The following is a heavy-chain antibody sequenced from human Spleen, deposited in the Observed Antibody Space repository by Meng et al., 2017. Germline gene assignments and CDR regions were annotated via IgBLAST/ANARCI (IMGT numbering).Heavy chain of an antibody. V-gene: IGHV3-33*08. CDR2: IWYDGSNK. J-gene: IGHJ4*02. CDR3: ARELVSYFDY. Sequence: LSLTCAASGFTFSNYAMHWVRQAPGKGLEWVAVIWYDGSNKYYADSVKGRFTISRDNSKNTLYLQMNSLRAEDTAVYYCARELVSYFDYWGQGTTVTVSS. D-gene: IGHD5/OR15-5a*01. CDR1: GFTFSNYA.